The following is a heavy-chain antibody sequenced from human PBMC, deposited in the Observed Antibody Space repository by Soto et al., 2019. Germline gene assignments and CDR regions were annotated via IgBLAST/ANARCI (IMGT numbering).Heavy chain of an antibody. J-gene: IGHJ4*02. V-gene: IGHV4-59*11. CDR3: ARVEDRSAWYLAARY. D-gene: IGHD6-19*01. CDR2: IYYSGST. Sequence: QVQLQESGPGLVKPSETLSLTCTVSGDSISSHYWSWIRQSPGKGLEWIGYIYYSGSTNYNPSLKSRVTISVDTSKNQFSLKLSSVTAADTATYYCARVEDRSAWYLAARYWGQGTLVTVSS. CDR1: GDSISSHY.